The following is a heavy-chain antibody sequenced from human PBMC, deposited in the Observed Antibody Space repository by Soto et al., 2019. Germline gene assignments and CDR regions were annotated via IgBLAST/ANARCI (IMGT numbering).Heavy chain of an antibody. CDR3: ARVKTSKNVDMVATKGYYYYYYYMDV. J-gene: IGHJ6*03. Sequence: QVQLQESGPGLVKPSQTLSLTCTVSGGSISSGGYYWSWIRQHPGKGLEWIGYIYYSGSTYYNPSLKSRVTISVDTSKNQFSLKLSSVTAADTAVYYCARVKTSKNVDMVATKGYYYYYYYMDVWGKGTTVTVSS. V-gene: IGHV4-31*03. CDR1: GGSISSGGYY. CDR2: IYYSGST. D-gene: IGHD5-12*01.